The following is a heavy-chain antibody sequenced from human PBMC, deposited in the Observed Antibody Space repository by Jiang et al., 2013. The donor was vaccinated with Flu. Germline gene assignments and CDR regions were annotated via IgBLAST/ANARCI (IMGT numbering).Heavy chain of an antibody. Sequence: TFSSYAMSWVRQAPGKGLEWVSAISGSGGSTYYADSVKGRFTISRDNSKNTLYLQMNSLRAEDTAVYYCEIVPATRYYYYYGMDVWGQGTTVTVSS. V-gene: IGHV3-23*01. D-gene: IGHD2-2*01. CDR1: TFSSYA. J-gene: IGHJ6*02. CDR2: ISGSGGST. CDR3: EIVPATRYYYYYGMDV.